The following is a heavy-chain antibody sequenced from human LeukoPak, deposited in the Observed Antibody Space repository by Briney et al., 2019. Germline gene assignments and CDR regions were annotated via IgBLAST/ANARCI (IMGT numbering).Heavy chain of an antibody. CDR1: GGTFSSYA. D-gene: IGHD4-17*01. CDR3: ARDAPQIAYDDNHYFDY. V-gene: IGHV1-69*13. Sequence: SVKVSCKASGGTFSSYAISWVRQAPGQGLEWMGGIIPIFGTANYAQKFQGRVTITADESTSTAYMELSSLRSEDTAVYYCARDAPQIAYDDNHYFDYWGQGTLVTVSS. CDR2: IIPIFGTA. J-gene: IGHJ4*02.